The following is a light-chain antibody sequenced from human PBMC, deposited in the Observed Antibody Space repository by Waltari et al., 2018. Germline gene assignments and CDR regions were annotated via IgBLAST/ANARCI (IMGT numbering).Light chain of an antibody. CDR3: QQANSLPIT. Sequence: DIQLTQSPSSVSASVGDRVTITCRASRDISKWSAWYQQKPGKAPKLLIYAASSLQTWVPSRFSGSGSGTDFTLTISSLQPEDFATYYCQQANSLPITFGQGTRLEIK. V-gene: IGKV1-12*01. CDR1: RDISKW. J-gene: IGKJ5*01. CDR2: AAS.